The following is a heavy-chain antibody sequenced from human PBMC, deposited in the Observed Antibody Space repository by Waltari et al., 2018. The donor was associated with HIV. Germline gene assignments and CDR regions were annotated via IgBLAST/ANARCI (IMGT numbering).Heavy chain of an antibody. CDR2: ISSGTSYI. CDR3: ARQQLGSGALDL. V-gene: IGHV3-21*02. Sequence: EVQLVESGGGLVKPGGSLRHSCPASGSTFSTDPMNWVRQAPGKGLEWVSAISSGTSYIYYADSVTGRFTVSRDNAKNSLFLQMNSLRADDTAVYYCARQQLGSGALDLWGQGTLVTVSS. J-gene: IGHJ4*02. D-gene: IGHD3-10*02. CDR1: GSTFSTDP.